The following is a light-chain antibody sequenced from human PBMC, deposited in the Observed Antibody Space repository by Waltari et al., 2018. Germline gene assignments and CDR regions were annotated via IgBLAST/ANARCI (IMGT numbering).Light chain of an antibody. CDR3: CSYAGSSIWV. V-gene: IGLV2-23*01. CDR1: SSDVGSYNL. CDR2: EDT. Sequence: QSALTQPASVSGSPGQSITISCTGTSSDVGSYNLVSWYQHHQGKAPKRMIYEDTKRPSGVSNRFSGSKSGNTSSLTISGLQAEDEADYYCCSYAGSSIWVFGGGTELTVL. J-gene: IGLJ3*02.